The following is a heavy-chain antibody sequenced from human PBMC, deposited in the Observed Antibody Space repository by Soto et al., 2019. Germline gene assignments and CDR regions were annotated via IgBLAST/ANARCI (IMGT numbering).Heavy chain of an antibody. CDR2: INPSGGST. V-gene: IGHV1-46*01. CDR3: ARDCKWWVLSGTYYYYGMDV. J-gene: IGHJ6*02. CDR1: GYTFTSYY. D-gene: IGHD2-15*01. Sequence: QVQLVQSGAEVKKPGASVKVSCKASGYTFTSYYMNWVRQAPGQGLEWMGIINPSGGSTSYAQKFPGRVTMNRDTSTSTVYMELSSLRSEDTAVYYCARDCKWWVLSGTYYYYGMDVWGQGTTVTVSS.